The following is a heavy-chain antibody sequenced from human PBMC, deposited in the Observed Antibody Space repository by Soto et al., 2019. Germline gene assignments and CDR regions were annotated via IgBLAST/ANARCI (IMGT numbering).Heavy chain of an antibody. CDR3: AKEPSDSPGFYCSFHH. D-gene: IGHD3-22*01. J-gene: IGHJ4*02. CDR2: ISSDGSDK. Sequence: QVQLVESGGGVVQPGRSLRLSCAASGFTFSSYGMHWVRQAPGKGLEWVAVISSDGSDKNYADSVKGRFSISRDNSRNTLFLQMNSLRPEDTDVFYCAKEPSDSPGFYCSFHHWGQGTLVTVSS. CDR1: GFTFSSYG. V-gene: IGHV3-30*18.